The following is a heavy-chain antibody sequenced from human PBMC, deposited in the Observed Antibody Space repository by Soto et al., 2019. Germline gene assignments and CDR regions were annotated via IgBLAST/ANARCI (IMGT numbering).Heavy chain of an antibody. CDR1: GFTFSSYA. V-gene: IGHV3-30-3*01. J-gene: IGHJ3*02. CDR3: ARDYGDAFDI. CDR2: ISYDGSNK. Sequence: GGSLRLSCAASGFTFSSYAMHWVRQAPGKGLEWVAVISYDGSNKYYADSVKGRFTISRDNSKNTLYLQMNSLRAEDTAVYYCARDYGDAFDIWGQGTMVTVSS. D-gene: IGHD3-10*01.